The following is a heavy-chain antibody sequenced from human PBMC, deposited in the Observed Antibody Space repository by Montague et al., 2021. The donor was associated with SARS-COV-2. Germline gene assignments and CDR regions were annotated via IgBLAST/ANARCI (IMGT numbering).Heavy chain of an antibody. Sequence: SETLSLTCTLSGGFISSSSYYWGWIRQPPGKGLEWIGSIYYSGSTYYXPSLKSRVTISVDTSKNQFSLKLSSVTAADTAVYYCARVGRQQLVRLSGMDVWGQGTTVTVSS. J-gene: IGHJ6*02. CDR3: ARVGRQQLVRLSGMDV. CDR2: IYYSGST. V-gene: IGHV4-39*07. D-gene: IGHD6-13*01. CDR1: GGFISSSSYY.